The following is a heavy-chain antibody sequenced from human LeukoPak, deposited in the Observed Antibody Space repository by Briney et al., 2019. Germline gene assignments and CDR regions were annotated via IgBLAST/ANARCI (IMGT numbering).Heavy chain of an antibody. V-gene: IGHV4-34*01. Sequence: SETLSLTCAVYGGSFSGYYWSWIRQPPGKGLEWIGEINHGGSTNYNPSLKSRVTISVDTSKNQFSLKLSSVAAADTAVYYCARVWNYYDSSGYLDYWGQGTLVTVSS. D-gene: IGHD3-22*01. CDR1: GGSFSGYY. J-gene: IGHJ4*02. CDR2: INHGGST. CDR3: ARVWNYYDSSGYLDY.